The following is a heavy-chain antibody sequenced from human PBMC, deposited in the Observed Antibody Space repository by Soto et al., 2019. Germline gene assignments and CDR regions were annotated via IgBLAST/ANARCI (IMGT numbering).Heavy chain of an antibody. J-gene: IGHJ6*03. CDR3: ARSSIAARPYYYYYYMDV. CDR2: IYYSGST. Sequence: QVQLQESGPGLVKPSETLSLTCTVSGGSISSYYWSWIRQPPGKGLEWIGYIYYSGSTNYNPSLKSRVTISVDTSKNQFSLKLSSVTAADTAVYYCARSSIAARPYYYYYYMDVWGKGTTVTVSS. CDR1: GGSISSYY. D-gene: IGHD6-6*01. V-gene: IGHV4-59*01.